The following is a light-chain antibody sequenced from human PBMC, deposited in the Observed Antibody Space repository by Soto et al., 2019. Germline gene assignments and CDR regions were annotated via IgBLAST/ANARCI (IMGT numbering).Light chain of an antibody. CDR2: GAS. J-gene: IGKJ5*01. Sequence: EIVLTQSPGTLPLSPGERATLSCRASQSVSSSYLAWYQQKPGQAPRLLIYGASSRATGIPDRFSGSGSGTDFTVTISRLEPEDFAVYYCQQYGSSPPITFGQGTRLEIK. V-gene: IGKV3-20*01. CDR1: QSVSSSY. CDR3: QQYGSSPPIT.